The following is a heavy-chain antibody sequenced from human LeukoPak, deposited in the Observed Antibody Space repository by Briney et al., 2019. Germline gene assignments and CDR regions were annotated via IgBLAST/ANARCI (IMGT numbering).Heavy chain of an antibody. J-gene: IGHJ4*02. D-gene: IGHD2-21*02. CDR2: ISYDGSNK. CDR1: GFTFSSYG. V-gene: IGHV3-30*18. CDR3: AKGYCGGDCYSDY. Sequence: GGSLRLSCAASGFTFSSYGMHWVRQAPGKGLEWVAVISYDGSNKYYADSVKGRFTISRDNSKNTLYLQMNSLRAEDTAVYYCAKGYCGGDCYSDYWGQGTLVTVSS.